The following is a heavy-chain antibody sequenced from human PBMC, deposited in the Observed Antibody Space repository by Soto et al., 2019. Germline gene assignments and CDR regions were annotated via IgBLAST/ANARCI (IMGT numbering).Heavy chain of an antibody. CDR2: INPNVGGT. J-gene: IGHJ5*02. V-gene: IGHV1-2*02. CDR1: GYTFSDYY. D-gene: IGHD3-10*01. Sequence: QVQLVQSGAEVKKPGASVYVSCKASGYTFSDYYVHWVRQAPGQGLEWMGWINPNVGGTNYARKFQGRVTMTRDTSISTVYMKLTRLSPDDTAIYYCARGGREFPRIPYDTWGQGTRVTVSS. CDR3: ARGGREFPRIPYDT.